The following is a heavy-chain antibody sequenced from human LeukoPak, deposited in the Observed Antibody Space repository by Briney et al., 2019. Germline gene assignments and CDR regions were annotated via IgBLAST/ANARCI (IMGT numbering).Heavy chain of an antibody. CDR3: ATTRRYSSSWYLGFFDY. Sequence: GGSLRLSCAASGFTFSSYVMSWVRQAPGKGLEWVSAISGGGDTTYYADSVQGRFTISRDYSKNTLYLQMNSLRAEDTAVYYCATTRRYSSSWYLGFFDYWGPGTLVTVSS. D-gene: IGHD6-13*01. J-gene: IGHJ4*02. CDR2: ISGGGDTT. CDR1: GFTFSSYV. V-gene: IGHV3-23*01.